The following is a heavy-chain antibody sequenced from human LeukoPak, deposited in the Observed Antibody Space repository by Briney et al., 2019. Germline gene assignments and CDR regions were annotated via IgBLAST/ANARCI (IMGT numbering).Heavy chain of an antibody. V-gene: IGHV3-23*01. CDR2: ISGSGGST. D-gene: IGHD3-3*01. CDR3: AKTPSITIFGVVRD. Sequence: GGSLRLSCAASGFTFSSYAMSWVRQAPEKGLEWVSAISGSGGSTYYADSVKGRFTISRDNSKNTLYLQMNSLRAEDTAVYYCAKTPSITIFGVVRDWGQGTLVTVSS. J-gene: IGHJ4*02. CDR1: GFTFSSYA.